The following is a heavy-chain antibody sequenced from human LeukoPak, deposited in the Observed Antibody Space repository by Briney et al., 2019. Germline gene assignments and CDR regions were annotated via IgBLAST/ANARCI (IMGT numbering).Heavy chain of an antibody. CDR1: GGSISNYY. D-gene: IGHD3-22*01. Sequence: PSETLSLTCTVSGGSISNYYWTWIRQPPGKGLEWLGYIYSTGSTNYNPSLKSRLTMSVDTSKNQFSLKLSSVTAADTAVYYCARDGGSSGSPPSFDYWGQGTLVTVSS. J-gene: IGHJ4*02. CDR2: IYSTGST. CDR3: ARDGGSSGSPPSFDY. V-gene: IGHV4-59*12.